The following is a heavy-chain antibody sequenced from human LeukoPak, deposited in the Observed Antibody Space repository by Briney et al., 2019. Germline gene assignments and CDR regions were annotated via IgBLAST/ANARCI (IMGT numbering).Heavy chain of an antibody. CDR2: ISSSSSYT. J-gene: IGHJ6*04. CDR3: ARGDCSSTSCYASWGKHYYYYYGMDV. D-gene: IGHD2-2*01. CDR1: GFTFSDYC. Sequence: GGSLRLSCAASGFTFSDYCMSWIRQAPGKGLEWVSYISSSSSYTNYADSVKGRFTISRDNAKNSLYLQMNSLRAEDTAVYYCARGDCSSTSCYASWGKHYYYYYGMDVWGKGTTVTVSS. V-gene: IGHV3-11*06.